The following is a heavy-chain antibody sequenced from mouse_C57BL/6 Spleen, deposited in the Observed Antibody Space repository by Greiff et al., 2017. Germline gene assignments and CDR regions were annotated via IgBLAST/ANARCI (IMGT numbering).Heavy chain of an antibody. CDR1: GFTFSSYG. Sequence: EVQLVESGGDLVKPGGSLKLSCAASGFTFSSYGMSWVRQTPDKRLEWVVTISSGGSYTYYPDSVKGRFTISRDNAKNTLDLQMSSLKSEDTAMYYCARQDDGFYFDYWGQGTTLTVSS. CDR2: ISSGGSYT. D-gene: IGHD2-3*01. CDR3: ARQDDGFYFDY. J-gene: IGHJ2*01. V-gene: IGHV5-6*01.